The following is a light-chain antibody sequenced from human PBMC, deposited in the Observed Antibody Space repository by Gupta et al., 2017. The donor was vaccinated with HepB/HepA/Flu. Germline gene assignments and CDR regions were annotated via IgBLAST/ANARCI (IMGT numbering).Light chain of an antibody. Sequence: SYALTQPPSVSASAGQTASITCSGDKLGDKYACWYQQKPGQSPVLVIYQDTERPAGIPERFSGSNSGTTATLSVSGTQAMDEADYYCQTWDSSSVEFGGGTKLTVL. CDR1: KLGDKY. CDR3: QTWDSSSVE. CDR2: QDT. J-gene: IGLJ2*01. V-gene: IGLV3-1*01.